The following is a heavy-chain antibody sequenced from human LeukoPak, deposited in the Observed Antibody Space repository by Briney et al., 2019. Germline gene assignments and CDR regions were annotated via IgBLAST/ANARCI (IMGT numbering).Heavy chain of an antibody. CDR1: GFTFSDYY. CDR2: MSSSGDTI. Sequence: GGSLRLSCAASGFTFSDYYMSWIRQAPGKGLEWVSYMSSSGDTIYYADSVKGRFTVSRDNAKNSLYLQMNSLRAEDTAVYYCARSAPYCSGGSCYSVGYFDYWGQGTLVTVSS. J-gene: IGHJ4*02. D-gene: IGHD2-15*01. CDR3: ARSAPYCSGGSCYSVGYFDY. V-gene: IGHV3-11*01.